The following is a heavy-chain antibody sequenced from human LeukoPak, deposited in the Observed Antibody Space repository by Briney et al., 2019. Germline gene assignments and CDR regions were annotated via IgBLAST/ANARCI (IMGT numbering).Heavy chain of an antibody. CDR2: ISSSSSYI. Sequence: GGSLRLSCAASGFTFSSYSMNWVRQAPGKGLEWVSSISSSSSYIYYADSVKGRFTISRDNAKNSLYLQMNSLRAEDTAVYYCARDSASYQLLSSYYYYMDVWGKGTTVTVSS. V-gene: IGHV3-21*01. CDR3: ARDSASYQLLSSYYYYMDV. D-gene: IGHD2-2*01. J-gene: IGHJ6*03. CDR1: GFTFSSYS.